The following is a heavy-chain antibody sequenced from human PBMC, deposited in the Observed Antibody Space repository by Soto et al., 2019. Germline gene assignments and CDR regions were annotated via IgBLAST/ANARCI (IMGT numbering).Heavy chain of an antibody. V-gene: IGHV1-46*01. J-gene: IGHJ6*02. CDR1: GYTFTAYY. CDR2: INPAVGYT. CDR3: ARDHRPPRPTLYAMDV. Sequence: QVQLVQSGAEVKKPGASVRVSCKASGYTFTAYYLHWVRQAPGQGLEWMGIINPAVGYTSYAQQCQGRVTRNRETSTSTVDMELSSLRSEDPAGYCCARDHRPPRPTLYAMDVWGQGTKVTIYS.